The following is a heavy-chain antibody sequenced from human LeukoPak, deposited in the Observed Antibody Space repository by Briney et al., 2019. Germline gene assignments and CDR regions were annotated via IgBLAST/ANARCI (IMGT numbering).Heavy chain of an antibody. D-gene: IGHD5-18*01. CDR2: IDPSDSYT. Sequence: GESLKISCKGSGYSFTTYWITWVRQMPGKGLEWMGRIDPSDSYTNYSPSFQGRVTLSADKSISTAYLQWGSLRASDTAMYYCAISKNTATPGDYWGQGTLVTVS. V-gene: IGHV5-10-1*01. CDR1: GYSFTTYW. CDR3: AISKNTATPGDY. J-gene: IGHJ4*02.